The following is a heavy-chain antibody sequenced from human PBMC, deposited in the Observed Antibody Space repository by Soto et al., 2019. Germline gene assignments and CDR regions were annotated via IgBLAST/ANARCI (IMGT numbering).Heavy chain of an antibody. CDR1: GGSISSYY. CDR3: AASYYYGSGSYYHTFDY. Sequence: ETLSLTCAVSGGSISSYYFSWIRPPPGKGLEWIGYIYYSGSTNYNPSLKSRVTISVDTSKNQFSLKLSSVTAADTAVYYCAASYYYGSGSYYHTFDYWGQGTLVTVSS. D-gene: IGHD3-10*01. J-gene: IGHJ4*02. CDR2: IYYSGST. V-gene: IGHV4-59*01.